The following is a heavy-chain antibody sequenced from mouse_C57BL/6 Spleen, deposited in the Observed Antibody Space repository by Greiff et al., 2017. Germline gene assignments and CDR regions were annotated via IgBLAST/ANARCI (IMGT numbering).Heavy chain of an antibody. Sequence: QVQLQQSGPELVKPGASVKISCKASGYAFSSSWMNWVKQRPGKGLEWIGRIYPGDGDTNYNGKFKGKATLTADKSSSTAYMQLSSLTSEDSAVYFCAGEGDDYSYAMDYWGQGTSVTVSS. CDR1: GYAFSSSW. CDR3: AGEGDDYSYAMDY. CDR2: IYPGDGDT. D-gene: IGHD2-4*01. J-gene: IGHJ4*01. V-gene: IGHV1-82*01.